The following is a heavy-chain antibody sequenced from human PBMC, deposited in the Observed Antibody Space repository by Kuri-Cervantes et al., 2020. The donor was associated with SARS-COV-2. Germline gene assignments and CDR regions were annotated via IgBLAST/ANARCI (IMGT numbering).Heavy chain of an antibody. D-gene: IGHD3-3*01. V-gene: IGHV7-4-1*02. CDR1: GYTFTSYA. CDR2: INTNTGNP. Sequence: ASVKVSCKASGYTFTSYAMNWVQQAPGQGLEWMGWINTNTGNPTYAQGFTGRFVFSLDTSVSTAYLQISSLKAEDTAVYYCARDRGLSTIFGVVIIGGGAFDIWGQGTMVTVSS. CDR3: ARDRGLSTIFGVVIIGGGAFDI. J-gene: IGHJ3*02.